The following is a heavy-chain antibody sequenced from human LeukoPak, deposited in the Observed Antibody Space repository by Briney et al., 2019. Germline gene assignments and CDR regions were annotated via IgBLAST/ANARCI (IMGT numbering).Heavy chain of an antibody. J-gene: IGHJ6*04. CDR2: ISYDGSNK. V-gene: IGHV3-30*04. D-gene: IGHD3-10*01. CDR3: AREKTTMVRGRIVTDNYYGMDV. Sequence: GGSLRLSCAASGFTFSSYAMHWVRQAPGKGLEWVAVISYDGSNKYYADSVKGRFTISRDNAKNSLYLQMNSLRAEDTAVYYCAREKTTMVRGRIVTDNYYGMDVWGKGATVTVSS. CDR1: GFTFSSYA.